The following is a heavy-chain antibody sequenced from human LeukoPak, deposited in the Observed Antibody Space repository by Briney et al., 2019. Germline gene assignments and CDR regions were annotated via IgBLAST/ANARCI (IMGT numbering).Heavy chain of an antibody. V-gene: IGHV1-18*01. CDR2: ISAYNGNT. D-gene: IGHD3-16*02. J-gene: IGHJ4*02. CDR3: ARVHRGDTLGGLSPTRY. Sequence: ASVKVSCKASGYTFTSYGISWVRQAPGQGLEWMGWISAYNGNTNYAQKLQGRVTMTTDTSTSTAYMELRSLRSDDTAVYYCARVHRGDTLGGLSPTRYWGQGTLVTVSS. CDR1: GYTFTSYG.